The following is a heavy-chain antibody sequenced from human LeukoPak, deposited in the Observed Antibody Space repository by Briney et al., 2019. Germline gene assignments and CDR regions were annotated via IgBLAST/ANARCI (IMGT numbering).Heavy chain of an antibody. CDR2: IYHSGST. CDR3: ARGRGYSYGFYFDY. D-gene: IGHD5-18*01. Sequence: SETLSLTCTVSGGSISSYYWSWIRQPPGKGLEWIGYIYHSGSTNYNPSLKSRVTISVDTSKNQFSLKLSSVTAADTAVYYCARGRGYSYGFYFDYWGQGTLVTVSS. J-gene: IGHJ4*02. V-gene: IGHV4-59*01. CDR1: GGSISSYY.